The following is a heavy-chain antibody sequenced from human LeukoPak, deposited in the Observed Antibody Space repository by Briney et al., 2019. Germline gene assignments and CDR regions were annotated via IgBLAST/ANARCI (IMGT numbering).Heavy chain of an antibody. CDR2: IYPGDSDT. D-gene: IGHD2-2*02. CDR1: GYSFTSYW. CDR3: ARAECSSSSCYRENWFDS. Sequence: GESLKISCKGSGYSFTSYWIGWVRQMPGKGLEWMGIIYPGDSDTRYSPSFQGQVTISADKSITTAYLQWNSLKASDTAMYYCARAECSSSSCYRENWFDSWGQGTLVTVSS. V-gene: IGHV5-51*01. J-gene: IGHJ5*01.